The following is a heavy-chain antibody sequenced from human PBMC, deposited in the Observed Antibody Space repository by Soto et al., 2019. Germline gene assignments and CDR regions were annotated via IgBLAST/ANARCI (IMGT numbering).Heavy chain of an antibody. J-gene: IGHJ3*02. Sequence: QMQVVQSGPEVKNPGTSVRVSCKTSGFTFSRSAVQWVRQARGQGLEWIGWIVIGGGNTKSAQNLQDRLTITRDMSTSTADMELTSLRSEDTAVYYCAAELYSGGRCCSFDIWGQGTVVTVSS. D-gene: IGHD2-21*01. V-gene: IGHV1-58*01. CDR3: AAELYSGGRCCSFDI. CDR1: GFTFSRSA. CDR2: IVIGGGNT.